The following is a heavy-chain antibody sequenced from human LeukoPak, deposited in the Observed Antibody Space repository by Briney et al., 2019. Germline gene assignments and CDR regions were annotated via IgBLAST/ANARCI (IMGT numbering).Heavy chain of an antibody. CDR1: GGSVSSTTYY. Sequence: PSETLSLTCTVSGGSVSSTTYYWSWIRQPPGKGLEWIASINYSGSTYYNPSLKSRVTISVDTSENQFSLRLTSVTAADTAVYYCARHDHYAFDYWGQGTLVTVSS. D-gene: IGHD4-17*01. CDR2: INYSGST. V-gene: IGHV4-39*01. CDR3: ARHDHYAFDY. J-gene: IGHJ4*02.